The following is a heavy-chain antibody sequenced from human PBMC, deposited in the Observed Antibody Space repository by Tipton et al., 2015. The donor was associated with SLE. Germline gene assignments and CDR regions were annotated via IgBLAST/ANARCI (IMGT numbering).Heavy chain of an antibody. J-gene: IGHJ6*02. CDR1: GFTFSTYA. CDR2: ISSSGSTI. Sequence: SLRLSCAASGFTFSTYAMHWVRQAPGKGLEWVSYISSSGSTIYYADSVKGRFTISRDNAKNTVYLQMNSLSGDDTAVYYCGRGVYSESSVGMDVWGQGTTVTVSS. D-gene: IGHD6-19*01. CDR3: GRGVYSESSVGMDV. V-gene: IGHV3-48*03.